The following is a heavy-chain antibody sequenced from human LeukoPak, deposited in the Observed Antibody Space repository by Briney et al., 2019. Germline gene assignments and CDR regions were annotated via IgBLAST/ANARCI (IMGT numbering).Heavy chain of an antibody. V-gene: IGHV4-30-2*01. CDR1: GFTFSSYW. D-gene: IGHD3-22*01. CDR2: IFHTGST. J-gene: IGHJ4*02. Sequence: LRLSCAASGFTFSSYWMSWVRQPPGKGPEWMGYIFHTGSTYYNPSLKSRVTISLDMSTNQFSLRLSSVTAADTAVYYCARVRRDGGGYRFDLWGQGTQVTVSA. CDR3: ARVRRDGGGYRFDL.